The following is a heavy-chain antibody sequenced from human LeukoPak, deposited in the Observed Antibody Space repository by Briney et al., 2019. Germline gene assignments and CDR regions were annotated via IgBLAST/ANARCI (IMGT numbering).Heavy chain of an antibody. D-gene: IGHD5-12*01. Sequence: GGSLTLSCAASGFIFSVYEMHWVRQAPGKGLEWISDISSSGTTTYYADSVMGRFTISRDNTKNSLYLQMPRLRAEDTAVYYCTTLTVATTFDYWGQGTLVTVSS. J-gene: IGHJ4*02. V-gene: IGHV3-48*03. CDR2: ISSSGTTT. CDR1: GFIFSVYE. CDR3: TTLTVATTFDY.